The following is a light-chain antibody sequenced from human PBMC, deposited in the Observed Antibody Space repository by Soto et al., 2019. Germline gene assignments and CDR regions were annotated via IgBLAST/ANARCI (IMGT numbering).Light chain of an antibody. J-gene: IGLJ1*01. V-gene: IGLV2-14*01. CDR1: SSDVGGYNY. CDR3: SSYTSSSTLYV. CDR2: DVT. Sequence: QSLLTQPASVSGSPGQSIPLSCPGTSSDVGGYNYVSWYQQHPGKAPKLIIYDVTNRPSGVSNRFSGSKSGNTASLTISGLQAEDEADYYCSSYTSSSTLYVFGTGTKVTVL.